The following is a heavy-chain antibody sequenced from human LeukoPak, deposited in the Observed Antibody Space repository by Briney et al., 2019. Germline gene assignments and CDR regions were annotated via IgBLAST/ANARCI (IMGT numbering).Heavy chain of an antibody. CDR3: ARGSGYYYDSSGYSQWSFDY. D-gene: IGHD3-22*01. CDR2: IVPVFGTP. Sequence: ASVKVSCKASGGSFSSYAISWVRQAPGLGLEWMGGIVPVFGTPNYAQKFQGRVTITADKSTSTAYMELSSLRSEDTAVYYCARGSGYYYDSSGYSQWSFDYWGQGTLVTVSS. CDR1: GGSFSSYA. J-gene: IGHJ4*02. V-gene: IGHV1-69*06.